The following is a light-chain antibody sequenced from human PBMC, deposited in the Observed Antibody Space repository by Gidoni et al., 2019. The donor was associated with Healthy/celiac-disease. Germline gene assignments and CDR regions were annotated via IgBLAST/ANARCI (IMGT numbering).Light chain of an antibody. J-gene: IGKJ4*01. V-gene: IGKV1-9*01. CDR1: KGISSY. CDR3: QQLNSLLT. CDR2: AAS. Sequence: DIQLTQSPSFLSASVGDRVTITCRASKGISSYLAWYQQKPGKAPKLLIYAASTLQSGVPSRFSGSGSGTEFTLTISSLQPEDFATYYCQQLNSLLTFGGGTKVEIK.